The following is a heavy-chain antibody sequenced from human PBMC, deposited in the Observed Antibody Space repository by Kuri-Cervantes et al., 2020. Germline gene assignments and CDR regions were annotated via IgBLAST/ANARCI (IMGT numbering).Heavy chain of an antibody. V-gene: IGHV3-23*01. CDR3: AKGSGSTVGGNGFDY. D-gene: IGHD1-26*01. Sequence: GGSLRLSCAASKFTFSSYAMSWVRQAPGKGLEWVSGISGSGGSIYYADSVKGRFTISRDNSKNMLYLQMNSLRAEDTAVYYCAKGSGSTVGGNGFDYWGQGTLVTVSS. J-gene: IGHJ4*02. CDR2: ISGSGGSI. CDR1: KFTFSSYA.